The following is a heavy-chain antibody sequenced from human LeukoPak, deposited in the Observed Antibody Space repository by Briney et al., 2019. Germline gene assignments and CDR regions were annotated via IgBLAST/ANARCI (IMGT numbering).Heavy chain of an antibody. D-gene: IGHD3-16*01. J-gene: IGHJ4*02. CDR1: GFTFSSYA. CDR2: IGAGGLFSSFT. V-gene: IGHV3-23*01. CDR3: AKDWYDG. Sequence: GGSLRLSCAASGFTFSSYAMIWVRQAQRKGGEWGSVIGAGGLFSSFTYYADSVKGQFTITRDNAKNTLYLQMNKLRVEDTGVYYCAKDWYDGWGRGTLVTVSS.